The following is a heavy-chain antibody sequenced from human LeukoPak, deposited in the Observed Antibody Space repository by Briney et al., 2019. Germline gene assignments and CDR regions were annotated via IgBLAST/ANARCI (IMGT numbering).Heavy chain of an antibody. J-gene: IGHJ4*02. CDR2: INNDGSST. CDR1: GFTFSSYG. Sequence: GGSLRLSCAASGFTFSSYGMHWVRQAPGKGLVWVSHINNDGSSTKYADSAKGRFTISRDNAKNTLYLQMNSLRVEDTAVYYCVSRILTSFDNWGQGTLVTVSS. D-gene: IGHD2/OR15-2a*01. CDR3: VSRILTSFDN. V-gene: IGHV3-74*03.